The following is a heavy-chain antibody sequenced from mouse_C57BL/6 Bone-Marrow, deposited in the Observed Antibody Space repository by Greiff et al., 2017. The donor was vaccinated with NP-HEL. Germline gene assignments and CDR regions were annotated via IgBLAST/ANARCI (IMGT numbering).Heavy chain of an antibody. V-gene: IGHV1-76*01. J-gene: IGHJ1*03. Sequence: VQLQQSGAELVRPGASVKLSCKASGYTFTDYYINWVKQRPGQGLEWIARIYPGSGNTYYNEKFKGKATLTAEKSSSTAYMQLSSLTSEDSAGYFGARGELWGYFDVWGTGTTVTVSS. D-gene: IGHD1-1*02. CDR3: ARGELWGYFDV. CDR1: GYTFTDYY. CDR2: IYPGSGNT.